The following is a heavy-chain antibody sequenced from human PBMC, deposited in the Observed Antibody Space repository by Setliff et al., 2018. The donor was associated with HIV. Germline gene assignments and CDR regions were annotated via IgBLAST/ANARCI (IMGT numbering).Heavy chain of an antibody. V-gene: IGHV4-39*07. D-gene: IGHD2-2*01. CDR3: ARFDHASIDY. CDR1: GGSISSSSYY. J-gene: IGHJ4*02. CDR2: TSGSA. Sequence: SETLSLTCTVSGGSISSSSYYWGWIRQPPGKGLEWIGSTSGSANYNPSLKSRVTISVDMSKNQFSLKLNSVTAADTAVYYCARFDHASIDYWGQGTLVTVSS.